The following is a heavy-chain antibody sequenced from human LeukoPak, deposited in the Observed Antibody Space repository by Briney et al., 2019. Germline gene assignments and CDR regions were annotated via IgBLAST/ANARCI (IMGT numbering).Heavy chain of an antibody. J-gene: IGHJ3*02. CDR3: AKSWVTTEAFDI. CDR2: ISYDGSNK. D-gene: IGHD4-17*01. Sequence: PGGSLRLSCVASGFTFSTYEMDWVRQAPGKGLEWVVFISYDGSNKYYADSVKGRSTISRDNSKNTLYLQMNSLRAEDTAVYYCAKSWVTTEAFDIWGQGTMVTVSS. V-gene: IGHV3-30*18. CDR1: GFTFSTYE.